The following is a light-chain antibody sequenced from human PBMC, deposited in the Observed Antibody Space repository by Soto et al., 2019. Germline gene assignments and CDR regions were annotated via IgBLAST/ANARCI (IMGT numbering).Light chain of an antibody. Sequence: QSPSSVSASVGDRVTITCRASQNINSRLAWYQQKPGKAPKLLIYFAFNLESGVPSRFIGSGSGTDFTLTISSLQPEDFATYYCQQADSLPRTFGGGTKVDIK. J-gene: IGKJ4*01. CDR2: FAF. CDR3: QQADSLPRT. CDR1: QNINSR. V-gene: IGKV1-12*01.